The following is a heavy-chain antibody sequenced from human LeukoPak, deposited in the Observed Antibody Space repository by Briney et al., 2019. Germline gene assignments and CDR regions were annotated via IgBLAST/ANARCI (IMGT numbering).Heavy chain of an antibody. Sequence: GRSLRLSCAASGFTFDDYAMHWVRQAPGKGLEWVSGISWNSGSIGYADSVKGRFTISRDNAKNSLYLQMNSLRAEDTALYYCAKDIRIAVAGTFDYWGQGTLVTVSS. D-gene: IGHD6-19*01. V-gene: IGHV3-9*01. CDR3: AKDIRIAVAGTFDY. CDR1: GFTFDDYA. CDR2: ISWNSGSI. J-gene: IGHJ4*02.